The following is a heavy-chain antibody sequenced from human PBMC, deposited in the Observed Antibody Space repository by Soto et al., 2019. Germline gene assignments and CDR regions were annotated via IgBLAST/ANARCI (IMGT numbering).Heavy chain of an antibody. J-gene: IGHJ4*02. V-gene: IGHV2-70*04. D-gene: IGHD3-16*01. Sequence: SCPTLVNPTQTLTLTCTFSGFSLSSKGMRVSWIRQPPGKALECLARIDWDDDKFYSPSLRTRLTISKDTSKNQVVLTMTNVDPMETATYFCARAPGGFTGANPLFDYWGQGTPGNVYS. CDR2: IDWDDDK. CDR3: ARAPGGFTGANPLFDY. CDR1: GFSLSSKGMR.